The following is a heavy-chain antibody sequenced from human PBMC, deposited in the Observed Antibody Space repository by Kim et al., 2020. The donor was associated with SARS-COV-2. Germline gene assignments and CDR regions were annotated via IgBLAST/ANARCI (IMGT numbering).Heavy chain of an antibody. D-gene: IGHD4-4*01. J-gene: IGHJ2*01. V-gene: IGHV3-30*02. Sequence: YADSVKGRFTISRDNSKNTLYLQMNSLRAEDTAVYYCAKNGRNSNWYFDLWGRGTLVTVSS. CDR3: AKNGRNSNWYFDL.